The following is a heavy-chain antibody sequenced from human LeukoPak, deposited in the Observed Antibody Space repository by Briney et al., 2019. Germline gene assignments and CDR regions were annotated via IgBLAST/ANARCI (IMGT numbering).Heavy chain of an antibody. CDR3: ARVGNSRHFDY. D-gene: IGHD4-23*01. J-gene: IGHJ4*02. CDR2: IIPILGIA. V-gene: IGHV1-69*04. CDR1: GGTFSIYA. Sequence: ASVKVSCKASGGTFSIYAISWVRQAPGQGLEWMGRIIPILGIANYAQKFQGRVTITADKSTSTAYMELSSLRSEDTAVYYCARVGNSRHFDYWGQGTLVTVSS.